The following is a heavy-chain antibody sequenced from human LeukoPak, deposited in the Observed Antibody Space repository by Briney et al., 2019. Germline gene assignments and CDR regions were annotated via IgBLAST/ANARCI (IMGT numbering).Heavy chain of an antibody. CDR3: AREGMVATFDD. V-gene: IGHV3-21*01. D-gene: IGHD5-12*01. Sequence: GGSLRLSCEASGFTFRGYSMNWVRQAPGKGLEWVSSISSSSSYIYYQDSVKGRFNSSRDKAKTALYLQINSLRAEDTAIYYGAREGMVATFDDWGQGTLVTVSS. J-gene: IGHJ4*01. CDR1: GFTFRGYS. CDR2: ISSSSSYI.